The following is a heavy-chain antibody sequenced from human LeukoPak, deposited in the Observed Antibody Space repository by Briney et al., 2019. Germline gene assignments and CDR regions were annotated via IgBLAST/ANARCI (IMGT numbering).Heavy chain of an antibody. J-gene: IGHJ4*02. CDR1: GYTFTGYY. CDR3: AREAAAAGESYFDY. D-gene: IGHD6-13*01. Sequence: RASVKVSCKASGYTFTGYYMHWVRQAPGQGLEWMGWINPNSGGTNYAQKFQGRVTMTRDTSISTAYMELSRLRSDDTAVYYCAREAAAAGESYFDYWGQGTLVTVSS. CDR2: INPNSGGT. V-gene: IGHV1-2*02.